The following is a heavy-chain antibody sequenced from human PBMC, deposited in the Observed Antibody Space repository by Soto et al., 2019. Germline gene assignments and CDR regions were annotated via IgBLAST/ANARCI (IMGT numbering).Heavy chain of an antibody. CDR2: ISYDGSNK. Sequence: QVQLVESGGGVVQPGRSLRLSCAASGFTFSSYAMHWVRQAPGKGLEWVAVISYDGSNKYYADSVKGRFTISRDNSKNTLYLQMNSLRAEDTAVYYCARTSHCSDGSCHHTPYYYYGMDVWGQGTTVTVSS. D-gene: IGHD2-15*01. CDR1: GFTFSSYA. J-gene: IGHJ6*02. CDR3: ARTSHCSDGSCHHTPYYYYGMDV. V-gene: IGHV3-30-3*01.